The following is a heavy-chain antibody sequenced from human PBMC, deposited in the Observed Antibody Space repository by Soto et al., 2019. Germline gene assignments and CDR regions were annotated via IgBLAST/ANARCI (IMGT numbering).Heavy chain of an antibody. Sequence: SETLSLTCTVSGGSVSSGSYYWSWIRQPPGKGLEWIGYIYYSGSTNYNPSLKSRVTISVDTSKNQFSLKLSSVTAADTAVYYCARGGQQLVLDYYYGMDVWGQGTTVTVSS. D-gene: IGHD6-13*01. CDR3: ARGGQQLVLDYYYGMDV. V-gene: IGHV4-61*01. J-gene: IGHJ6*02. CDR2: IYYSGST. CDR1: GGSVSSGSYY.